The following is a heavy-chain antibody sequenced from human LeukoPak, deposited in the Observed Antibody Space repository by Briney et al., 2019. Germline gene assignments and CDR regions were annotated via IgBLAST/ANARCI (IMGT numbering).Heavy chain of an antibody. D-gene: IGHD3-22*01. CDR2: IKGSGGDT. CDR1: GFTFSSYA. J-gene: IGHJ4*02. Sequence: PGGSLRLSCAASGFTFSSYAMTWVRQAPGKGPEWVSGIKGSGGDTYYADSVKGRFSISRDNSKNTLYLQMNSLRAEDTAIYYCAKSWSSGYYLFDYWGQGSLVTVSS. V-gene: IGHV3-23*01. CDR3: AKSWSSGYYLFDY.